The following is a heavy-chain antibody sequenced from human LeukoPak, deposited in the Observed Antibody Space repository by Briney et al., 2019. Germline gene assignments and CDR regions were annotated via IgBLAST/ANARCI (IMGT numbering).Heavy chain of an antibody. Sequence: ASVKVSCKASGHTFTTYGVSWERQAPRQGLEWVGWSKPYNGNTKSAQKVQGRVTMTTDTSTSTAYMELRSLRSDDTAVYYCARELYGRFDPWGQGTLVTVSS. CDR2: SKPYNGNT. V-gene: IGHV1-18*01. J-gene: IGHJ5*02. CDR3: ARELYGRFDP. D-gene: IGHD3-10*01. CDR1: GHTFTTYG.